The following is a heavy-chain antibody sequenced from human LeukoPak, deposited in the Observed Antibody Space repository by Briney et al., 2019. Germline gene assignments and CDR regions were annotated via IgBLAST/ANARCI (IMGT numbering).Heavy chain of an antibody. V-gene: IGHV3-30-3*01. CDR3: ARDQLHIAARGWGFPYYYYGMDV. D-gene: IGHD6-6*01. J-gene: IGHJ6*02. Sequence: GGSLRLSCAASGFTFSSYAMHWVRQASGKGLEWVAVISYDGSNKYYADSVKGRFTISRDNSKNTLYLQMNSLRAEDTAVYYCARDQLHIAARGWGFPYYYYGMDVWGQGTTVTVSS. CDR1: GFTFSSYA. CDR2: ISYDGSNK.